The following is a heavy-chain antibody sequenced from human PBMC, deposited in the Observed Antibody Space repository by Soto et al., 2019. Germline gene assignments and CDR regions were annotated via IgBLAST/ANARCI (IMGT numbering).Heavy chain of an antibody. J-gene: IGHJ4*02. CDR3: GRNGYYSIDC. V-gene: IGHV4-4*02. CDR2: IFHDGST. Sequence: PSETLSLTCAISGGCISSGDWWSWVRQRPGTGLEWIGEIFHDGSTNYNPSLQSRVTISEDKAKNQFSLKLNSVSAADTAVYYCGRNGYYSIDCWGQGTLVTVSS. CDR1: GGCISSGDW. D-gene: IGHD3-3*01.